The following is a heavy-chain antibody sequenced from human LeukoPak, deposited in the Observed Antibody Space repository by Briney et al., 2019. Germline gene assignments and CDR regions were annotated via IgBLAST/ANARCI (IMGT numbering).Heavy chain of an antibody. J-gene: IGHJ4*02. CDR2: INHSGST. D-gene: IGHD3-10*01. CDR3: AGDTITMVRGVIDC. V-gene: IGHV4-34*01. Sequence: SETLSLTCAVYGGSFSGYYWSWIRQPPGKGLEWIGEINHSGSTNYSPSLKSRVTISVDTSKNQFSLKLSSVTAADTAVYYCAGDTITMVRGVIDCWGQGTLVTVSS. CDR1: GGSFSGYY.